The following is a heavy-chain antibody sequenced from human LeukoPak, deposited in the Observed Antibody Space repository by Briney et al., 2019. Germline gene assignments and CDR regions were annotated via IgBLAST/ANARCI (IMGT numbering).Heavy chain of an antibody. Sequence: SVKVSCKTSGGTVTTYAIRWVRQAPGQGLEWMGGIIPIFDTTDHAQRFQGRVTITADRSTGTVYLDLSSLRSEDTAVYYCARSHSSSSVHDACNIWGQGTVVTVSS. CDR3: ARSHSSSSVHDACNI. CDR2: IIPIFDTT. D-gene: IGHD6-6*01. J-gene: IGHJ3*02. V-gene: IGHV1-69*06. CDR1: GGTVTTYA.